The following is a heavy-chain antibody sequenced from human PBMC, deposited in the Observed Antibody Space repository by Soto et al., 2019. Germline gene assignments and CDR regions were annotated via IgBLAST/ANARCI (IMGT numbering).Heavy chain of an antibody. CDR2: IYYSGST. Sequence: TLSLTCTVSGGSVSSGSYYWSWIRQPPGKGLEWIGYIYYSGSTNYNPSLKSRVTISVDTSKNQFSLKLSSVTAADTAVYYCARDGYGGDFDYWGQGTMVTVSS. D-gene: IGHD2-21*01. V-gene: IGHV4-61*01. CDR3: ARDGYGGDFDY. J-gene: IGHJ4*02. CDR1: GGSVSSGSYY.